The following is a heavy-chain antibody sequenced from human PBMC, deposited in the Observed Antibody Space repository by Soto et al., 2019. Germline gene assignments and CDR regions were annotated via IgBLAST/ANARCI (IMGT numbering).Heavy chain of an antibody. D-gene: IGHD4-17*01. CDR1: EFTFISYA. CDR2: ISGSGYTT. J-gene: IGHJ4*02. V-gene: IGHV3-23*01. Sequence: LSLSCAASEFTFISYAMGWVRQAPGKGLEWVSSISGSGYTTYYADSVKGRFTISRDNSKNTLSLQMNSLRAEDTSVYYCAKGVECNAYGAPDYWGQGTLVTVSS. CDR3: AKGVECNAYGAPDY.